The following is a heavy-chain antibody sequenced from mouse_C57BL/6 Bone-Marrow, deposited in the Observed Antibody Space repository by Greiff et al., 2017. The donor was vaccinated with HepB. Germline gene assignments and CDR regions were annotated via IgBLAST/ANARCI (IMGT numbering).Heavy chain of an antibody. CDR2: ISYDGSN. CDR3: ARAPLLRGFAY. J-gene: IGHJ3*01. D-gene: IGHD1-2*01. CDR1: GYSITSGYY. V-gene: IGHV3-6*01. Sequence: EVQLKESGPGLVKPSQSLSLTCSVTGYSITSGYYWNWIRQFPGNKLEWMGYISYDGSNNYNPSLQNRISITRDTSKNQFFLKLKSVTTEDTATYYCARAPLLRGFAYWGQGTLVTVSA.